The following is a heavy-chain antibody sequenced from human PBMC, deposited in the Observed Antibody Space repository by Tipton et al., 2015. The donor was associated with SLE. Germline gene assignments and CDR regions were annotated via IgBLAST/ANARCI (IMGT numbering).Heavy chain of an antibody. CDR2: IYYSGST. CDR1: GGSISSHY. Sequence: TLSLTCTVSGGSISSHYWSWIRQPPGKGLGWIGYIYYSGSTNYNPSLKSRVTISVDTSKNQFSLKLSSVTAADTAVYYCARGGYCTGGVCYNWYFDLWGRGTLVTVSS. CDR3: ARGGYCTGGVCYNWYFDL. D-gene: IGHD2-8*02. V-gene: IGHV4-59*11. J-gene: IGHJ2*01.